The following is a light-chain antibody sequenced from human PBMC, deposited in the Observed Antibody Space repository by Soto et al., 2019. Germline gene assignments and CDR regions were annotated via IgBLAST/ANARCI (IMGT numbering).Light chain of an antibody. CDR1: QGISSY. V-gene: IGKV1-9*01. CDR2: AAS. Sequence: DIQLTQSPSFLSASVGDRVTITCRASQGISSYLAWYQQKPGKAPKFLIYAASTLQRGVPSRFSGSGSGTEFTLTISSLQSEDFATYYCQQLNTYPHTFGQGTKLEIK. CDR3: QQLNTYPHT. J-gene: IGKJ2*01.